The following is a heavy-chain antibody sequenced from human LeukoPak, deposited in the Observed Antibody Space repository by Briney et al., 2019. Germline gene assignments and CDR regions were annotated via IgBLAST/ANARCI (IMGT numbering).Heavy chain of an antibody. Sequence: GSLRLSCAASGFTFSSYAMSWVRQPPGKGLEWIGSIYYNGGTLYDPSLKSRVMISLDTSKNQFSLKVNSVTAADTAVYFCAWYRSGSMWDLWGQGTLVTVSS. CDR2: IYYNGGT. J-gene: IGHJ5*02. CDR3: AWYRSGSMWDL. CDR1: GFTFSSYA. V-gene: IGHV4-39*01. D-gene: IGHD6-19*01.